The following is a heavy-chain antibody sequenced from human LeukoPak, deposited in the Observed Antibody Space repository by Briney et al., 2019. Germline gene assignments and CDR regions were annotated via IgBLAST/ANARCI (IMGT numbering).Heavy chain of an antibody. CDR2: ISYDGSNK. CDR1: GFTFSSYG. CDR3: AKEGGDYVWGSYRPFDY. Sequence: GGSLRLSCAASGFTFSSYGMHWVRQAPGKGLEWVAVISYDGSNKYYADSVKGRFTISRDNSKNTLYLQMNSLRAEDTAAYYCAKEGGDYVWGSYRPFDYWGQGTLVTVSS. J-gene: IGHJ4*02. V-gene: IGHV3-30*18. D-gene: IGHD3-16*02.